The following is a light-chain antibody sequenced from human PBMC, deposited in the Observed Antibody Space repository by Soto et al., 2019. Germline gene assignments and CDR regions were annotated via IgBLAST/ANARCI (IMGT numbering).Light chain of an antibody. CDR1: SSDVGAYNY. CDR2: EVS. J-gene: IGLJ1*01. Sequence: QSALTQPPSVSGSLGQSITISCTGTSSDVGAYNYVSWYQQQPGKAPKLMISEVSNRPSGVYNRFSGSKSGNTASLIISGLQAEDEADYYCCSFTSITTYVFGTGTKVTVL. V-gene: IGLV2-14*01. CDR3: CSFTSITTYV.